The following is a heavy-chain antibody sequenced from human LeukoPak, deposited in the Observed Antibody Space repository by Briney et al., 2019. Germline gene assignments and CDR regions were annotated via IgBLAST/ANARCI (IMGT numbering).Heavy chain of an antibody. CDR1: GGSISSHY. D-gene: IGHD3-3*01. CDR3: ARGAGYYDLWSGYRTDAFDI. V-gene: IGHV4-59*11. Sequence: SETLSLTCTVSGGSISSHYWSWIRQPPGKGLEWIGYIYYSGSTNYNPSLKSRVTISVDTSKNQFSLKLSSVTAADTAVYYCARGAGYYDLWSGYRTDAFDIWGQGTMVTVSS. J-gene: IGHJ3*02. CDR2: IYYSGST.